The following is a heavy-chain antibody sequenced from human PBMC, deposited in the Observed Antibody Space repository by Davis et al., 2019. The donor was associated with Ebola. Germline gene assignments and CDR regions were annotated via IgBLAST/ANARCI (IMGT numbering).Heavy chain of an antibody. D-gene: IGHD3-3*01. CDR3: ARGLSGYYTGDY. CDR1: GGSFSGYY. CDR2: INHSGST. J-gene: IGHJ4*02. V-gene: IGHV4-34*01. Sequence: PSEILSLTCAVYGGSFSGYYWSWIRQPPGKGLEWIGEINHSGSTNYNPSLKSRVTISVDTSKNQFSLKLSSVTAADTAVYYCARGLSGYYTGDYWGQGTLVTVSS.